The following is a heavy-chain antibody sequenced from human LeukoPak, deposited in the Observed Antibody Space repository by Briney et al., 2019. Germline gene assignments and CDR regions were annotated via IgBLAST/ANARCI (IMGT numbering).Heavy chain of an antibody. CDR1: GGSVSSGSYF. V-gene: IGHV4-61*01. CDR3: ARYGGEGATSPSDY. D-gene: IGHD1-26*01. J-gene: IGHJ4*02. CDR2: IYYSGST. Sequence: SETLSLTCTVSGGSVSSGSYFWSWIRQPPGKGLEWIGYIYYSGSTNYNPSLKSRVTISVDTSKNQFSLRLSSVTAADTAVYYCARYGGEGATSPSDYWGQGTLVTVSS.